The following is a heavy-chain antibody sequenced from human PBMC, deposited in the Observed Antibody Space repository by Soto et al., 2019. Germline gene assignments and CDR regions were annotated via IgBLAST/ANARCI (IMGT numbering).Heavy chain of an antibody. D-gene: IGHD7-27*01. CDR2: IYYSGST. CDR1: GGSISSYY. J-gene: IGHJ4*02. Sequence: SETLSLTCTVSGGSISSYYWSWIRQPPGKGLEWIGYIYYSGSTNYNPSLKSRVTISVDTSKNQFSLKLSSVTAADTAVYYCARRWGRTFDYWGQRTLVTVSS. CDR3: ARRWGRTFDY. V-gene: IGHV4-59*08.